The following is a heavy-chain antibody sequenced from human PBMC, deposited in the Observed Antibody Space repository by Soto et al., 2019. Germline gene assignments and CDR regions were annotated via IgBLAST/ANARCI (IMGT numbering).Heavy chain of an antibody. J-gene: IGHJ4*02. CDR2: IYYSGST. D-gene: IGHD6-19*01. CDR3: ATCGWSTYYFDY. Sequence: QVQLQESGPGLVKPSQTLSLTCTVSGGSISSGGYYWSWIRQHPGKGLEWIGYIYYSGSTYYNPSLKSRXXIXVXXSKNQCSLKLSSVTAADTAVYYCATCGWSTYYFDYWGQGTLVTVSS. V-gene: IGHV4-31*03. CDR1: GGSISSGGYY.